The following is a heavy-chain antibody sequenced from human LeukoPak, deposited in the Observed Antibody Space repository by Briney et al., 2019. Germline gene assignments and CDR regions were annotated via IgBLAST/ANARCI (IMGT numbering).Heavy chain of an antibody. Sequence: GGSLRLSCAASGFTFSNYDMSWVRQAPGKGLEWVSGITGSSRTTYYADSVKGRFTISRDNSKNTLYLQMNGLRAEDTAVYYCAKRHSSSWYFWGQGTLVTVSS. J-gene: IGHJ4*02. V-gene: IGHV3-23*01. CDR2: ITGSSRTT. D-gene: IGHD6-13*01. CDR1: GFTFSNYD. CDR3: AKRHSSSWYF.